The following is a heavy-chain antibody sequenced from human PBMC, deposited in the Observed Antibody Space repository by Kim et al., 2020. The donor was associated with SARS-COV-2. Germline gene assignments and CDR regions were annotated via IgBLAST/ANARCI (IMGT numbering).Heavy chain of an antibody. CDR2: ISSSSSYI. J-gene: IGHJ4*02. CDR1: GFTFSSYS. CDR3: ARDRARNLQLLPYYFDY. V-gene: IGHV3-21*01. Sequence: GGSLRLSCAASGFTFSSYSMNWVRQAPGKGLEWVSSISSSSSYIYYADSVKGRFTISRDNAKNSLYLQMNSLRAEDTAVYYCARDRARNLQLLPYYFDYWGQGTLVTVSS. D-gene: IGHD2-15*01.